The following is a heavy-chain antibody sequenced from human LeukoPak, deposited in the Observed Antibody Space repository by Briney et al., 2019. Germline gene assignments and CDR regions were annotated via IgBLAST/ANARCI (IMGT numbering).Heavy chain of an antibody. D-gene: IGHD6-13*01. J-gene: IGHJ6*02. CDR3: TRGYTSPMDV. CDR1: GFTFGDYA. CDR2: IRSKAYGGTT. V-gene: IGHV3-49*04. Sequence: GGSLRLSCTASGFTFGDYAMSWVRQAPGKGLEWVGFIRSKAYGGTTQYAASVKGRFTISRDDSKSIAYLQMNSLITGDTAVYYCTRGYTSPMDVWGQGTTVTVSS.